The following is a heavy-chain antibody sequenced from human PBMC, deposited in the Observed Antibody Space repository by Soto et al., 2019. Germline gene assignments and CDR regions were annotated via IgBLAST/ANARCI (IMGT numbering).Heavy chain of an antibody. V-gene: IGHV1-69*01. CDR1: GGTFSRSA. Sequence: QVQLVQSGAEVKKPGSSVKVSCKASGGTFSRSAINWVRQAPGQGLEWMGGIIPVFGKANYAQKFQGRVTITADESTNTGYMHLRSLTSEDTDVYDCERDGTLYDTGAYYYVYWGQGSLVTGSS. CDR3: ERDGTLYDTGAYYYVY. J-gene: IGHJ4*02. D-gene: IGHD3-22*01. CDR2: IIPVFGKA.